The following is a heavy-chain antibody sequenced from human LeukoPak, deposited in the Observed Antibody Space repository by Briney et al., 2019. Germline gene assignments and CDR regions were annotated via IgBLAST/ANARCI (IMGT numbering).Heavy chain of an antibody. CDR1: TFTFSNYW. CDR2: IKHDGSEK. J-gene: IGHJ4*02. CDR3: ARDRGLSGYDLCDY. Sequence: GGSLRLSCAASTFTFSNYWMNWVRQAPGKGLEWVATIKHDGSEKHYVDSVEGRFTISRENAMNSLYLQMNSLRAEDTAVYYCARDRGLSGYDLCDYWGQGTLVTVSS. D-gene: IGHD5-12*01. V-gene: IGHV3-7*01.